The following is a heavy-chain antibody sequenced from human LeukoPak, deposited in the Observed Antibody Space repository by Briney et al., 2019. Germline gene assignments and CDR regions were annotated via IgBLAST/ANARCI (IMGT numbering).Heavy chain of an antibody. Sequence: FGPTLVNPTQTLTLTCTFSGFTFSPNAVGMGWIRQPPRKALEWLALIHCDDDKRYSPSLKSRITITKDTSKSQVVLTMTNMDPVDTATYYCAHSVAVASTWGDWFDPWGQGTLVTVSS. CDR3: AHSVAVASTWGDWFDP. CDR1: GFTFSPNAVG. J-gene: IGHJ5*02. V-gene: IGHV2-5*02. D-gene: IGHD6-19*01. CDR2: IHCDDDK.